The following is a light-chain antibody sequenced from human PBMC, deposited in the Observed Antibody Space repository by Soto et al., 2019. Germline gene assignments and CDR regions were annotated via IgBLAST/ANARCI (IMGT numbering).Light chain of an antibody. Sequence: DIQLTQSPSSLSASVGDRVTITCRTSQSISSDLNWYQQKPGKAPKLLIYAASSLQSGVPSRFSGSGSGTDFTLTISSLQPEDFATYYCQQSYSTHLTFGGGTKVEIK. CDR3: QQSYSTHLT. CDR1: QSISSD. V-gene: IGKV1-39*01. J-gene: IGKJ4*01. CDR2: AAS.